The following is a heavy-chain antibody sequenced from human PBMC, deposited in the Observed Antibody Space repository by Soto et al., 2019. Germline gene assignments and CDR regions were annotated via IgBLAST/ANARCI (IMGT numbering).Heavy chain of an antibody. CDR2: IIPILGIA. CDR1: GGTFSSYT. D-gene: IGHD5-18*01. CDR3: AREGRRSGYVFGAFDI. Sequence: QVQLVQSGAEVKKPGSSVKVSCKASGGTFSSYTISWVRQAPGQGLEWMGRIIPILGIANYAQKFQGRVTITXGNXTXXAYRELSSLRSEDTAVYYCAREGRRSGYVFGAFDIWGQGTMVTVSS. V-gene: IGHV1-69*08. J-gene: IGHJ3*02.